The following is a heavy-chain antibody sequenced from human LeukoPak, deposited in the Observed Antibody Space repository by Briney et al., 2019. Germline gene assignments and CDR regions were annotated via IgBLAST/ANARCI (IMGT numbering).Heavy chain of an antibody. D-gene: IGHD4-17*01. CDR1: GFTFSSCA. V-gene: IGHV3-30-3*01. Sequence: GGSLTLSCAASGFTFSSCAMHWVRQSPVKGLEWVAVISYDGSNKYYADSAKGRFTISRDNSKNTLYLQLNSLRAGDTAVYSCARDIPYGAYRFDSCGQATLVTVSS. CDR2: ISYDGSNK. CDR3: ARDIPYGAYRFDS. J-gene: IGHJ4*02.